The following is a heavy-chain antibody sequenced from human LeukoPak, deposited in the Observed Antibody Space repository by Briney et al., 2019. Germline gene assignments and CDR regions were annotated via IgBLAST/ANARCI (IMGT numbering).Heavy chain of an antibody. Sequence: PSVKVSCKVSGYTLTELSMHWVRQAPGKGLEWMGGFDPEDGETIYAQKFQGRVTMTEDTSTDTAYMELSSLRSEDTAVYYCATGKGSGYYYYYGMDVWGQGTTVTVSS. V-gene: IGHV1-24*01. CDR1: GYTLTELS. CDR2: FDPEDGET. D-gene: IGHD2-15*01. CDR3: ATGKGSGYYYYYGMDV. J-gene: IGHJ6*02.